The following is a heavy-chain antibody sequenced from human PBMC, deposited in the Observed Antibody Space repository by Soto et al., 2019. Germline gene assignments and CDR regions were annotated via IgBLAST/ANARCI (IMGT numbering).Heavy chain of an antibody. CDR1: GFTFISYA. D-gene: IGHD6-19*01. CDR2: ISGSGGST. Sequence: GSLRLSCAASGFTFISYAMSWVRQAPGKGLEWVSAISGSGGSTYYADSVKGRFTISRDNSKNTLYLQMNSLRAEDTAVYYCATRGPIAVAPYWGQGTLVTVSS. J-gene: IGHJ4*02. CDR3: ATRGPIAVAPY. V-gene: IGHV3-23*01.